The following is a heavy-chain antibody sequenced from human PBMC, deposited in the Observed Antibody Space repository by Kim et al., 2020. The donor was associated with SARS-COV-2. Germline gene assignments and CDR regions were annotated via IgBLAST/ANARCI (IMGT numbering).Heavy chain of an antibody. V-gene: IGHV3-9*01. CDR3: AKQDSSGYYYYGMDV. D-gene: IGHD3-22*01. J-gene: IGHJ6*02. Sequence: DSVRGRFTISRDNAKTSLYLQMNSLRVEDTALYYCAKQDSSGYYYYGMDVWGQGTTVTVSS.